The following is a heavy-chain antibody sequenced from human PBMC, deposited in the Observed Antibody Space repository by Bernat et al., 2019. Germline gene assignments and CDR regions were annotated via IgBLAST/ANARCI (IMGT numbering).Heavy chain of an antibody. V-gene: IGHV3-33*01. D-gene: IGHD6-6*01. CDR2: IWYDGSNK. Sequence: QVQLVESGGGVVQPGRSLRLSCAASGFTFSSYGMHWVRQAPGKGLEWVAVIWYDGSNKYYADSEKGRFTISRDNSKNTLYLQMNSLRAEDTAVYYCARDWQQLVRYYYYGMDVWGQGTTVTVSS. CDR1: GFTFSSYG. CDR3: ARDWQQLVRYYYYGMDV. J-gene: IGHJ6*02.